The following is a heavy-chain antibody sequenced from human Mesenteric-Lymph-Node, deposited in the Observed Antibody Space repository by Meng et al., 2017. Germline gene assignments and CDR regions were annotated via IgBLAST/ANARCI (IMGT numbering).Heavy chain of an antibody. Sequence: SETLSLTCTVSGYSISSGYYWGWIRQPPGKGLEWIGSIYHSGNTYYNPSLKSRVTISVDTSKNQFSLKLSSVTAADTAVYYCARDNGGHYYGSGSYGRPLDYWGQGTLVTVSS. CDR2: IYHSGNT. J-gene: IGHJ4*02. D-gene: IGHD3-10*01. V-gene: IGHV4-38-2*02. CDR3: ARDNGGHYYGSGSYGRPLDY. CDR1: GYSISSGYY.